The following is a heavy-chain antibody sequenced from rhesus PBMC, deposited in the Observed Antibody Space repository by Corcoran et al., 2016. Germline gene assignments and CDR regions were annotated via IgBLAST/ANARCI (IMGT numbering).Heavy chain of an antibody. J-gene: IGHJ4*01. D-gene: IGHD4-29*01. CDR1: GVSIDDKND. CDR2: IFGGAGTT. CDR3: ASGRDYGSSLHF. Sequence: QVQLQESGPGLVKPSETLSLTCAVSGVSIDDKNDWTWTRQSPGKGLEWIGYIFGGAGTTIYNPSLNNRVTISKDSSKNQFSLRLNSVAGADTAIYFCASGRDYGSSLHFWGQGVLVTVSS. V-gene: IGHV4-76*01.